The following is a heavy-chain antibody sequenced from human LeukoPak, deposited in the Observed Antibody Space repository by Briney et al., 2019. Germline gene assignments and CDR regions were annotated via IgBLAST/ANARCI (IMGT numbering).Heavy chain of an antibody. J-gene: IGHJ6*03. D-gene: IGHD1-26*01. CDR3: TSISPGMGSMGATHHWGYYMDV. V-gene: IGHV3-7*03. Sequence: GGSLRLSCAASGFTFSSYWMSWVRQAPGKGLEWVANIKQDGSEKYYVDSVKGRFTISRDNAKNSLYLQMNSLKTEDTAVYYCTSISPGMGSMGATHHWGYYMDVWGKGTTVTVSS. CDR2: IKQDGSEK. CDR1: GFTFSSYW.